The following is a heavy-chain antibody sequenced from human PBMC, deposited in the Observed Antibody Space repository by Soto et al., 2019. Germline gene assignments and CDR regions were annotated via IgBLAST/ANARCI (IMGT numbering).Heavy chain of an antibody. CDR3: ARDVCLYHYYYYGMDV. D-gene: IGHD3-16*01. CDR2: ISAYNGNT. J-gene: IGHJ6*04. CDR1: GYTFTSYG. Sequence: QVQLVQSGAEVKKPGASVKVSCKASGYTFTSYGISWVRQAPGQGLEWMGWISAYNGNTNDAQKLQGSVTMTTDTPTSTGYMELRSLRSDDTAVYYCARDVCLYHYYYYGMDVWGEGTTVTVSS. V-gene: IGHV1-18*01.